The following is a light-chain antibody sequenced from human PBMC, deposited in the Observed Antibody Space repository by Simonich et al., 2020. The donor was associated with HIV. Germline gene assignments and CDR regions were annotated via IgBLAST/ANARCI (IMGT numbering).Light chain of an antibody. CDR3: QQYYSTPPT. V-gene: IGKV4-1*01. CDR2: WAS. Sequence: DIVMTQSPDSLAVSLGERATINCKSSQSVLYSSNNNNYFSWYRQKPGQPPKLLIYWASTRESWVPDRFSGSGSGTDLTLTISSLQAEDVAVYYCQQYYSTPPTFGQGTKVEIK. CDR1: QSVLYSSNNNNY. J-gene: IGKJ1*01.